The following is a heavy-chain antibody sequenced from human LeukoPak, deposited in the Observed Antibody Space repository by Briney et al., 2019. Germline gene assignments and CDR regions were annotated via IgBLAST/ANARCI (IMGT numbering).Heavy chain of an antibody. V-gene: IGHV4-34*01. CDR3: ARSRITSAGTPAY. CDR1: GGSFSGYY. Sequence: SETLSLTCAVYGGSFSGYYWSWIRQPPGKGLEWIGEINHSGSTNYNPSLKSRVTISVDTSKNQFSLKLSSVTAADTAVYYCARSRITSAGTPAYWGQGTLVTVSS. J-gene: IGHJ4*02. D-gene: IGHD6-13*01. CDR2: INHSGST.